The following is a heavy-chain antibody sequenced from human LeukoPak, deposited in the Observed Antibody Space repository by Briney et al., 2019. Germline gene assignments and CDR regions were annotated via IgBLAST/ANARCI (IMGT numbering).Heavy chain of an antibody. CDR3: ARDRNYGDYTLFDY. CDR2: IYTSGST. D-gene: IGHD4-17*01. V-gene: IGHV4-39*07. J-gene: IGHJ4*02. CDR1: GDSISSSPYY. Sequence: SETLSLTCTVSGDSISSSPYYWGWIRQPPGKGLEWIGRIYTSGSTNYNPSLKSRVTMSVDTSKNQFSLKLSSVTAADTAVYYCARDRNYGDYTLFDYWGQGTLVTVSS.